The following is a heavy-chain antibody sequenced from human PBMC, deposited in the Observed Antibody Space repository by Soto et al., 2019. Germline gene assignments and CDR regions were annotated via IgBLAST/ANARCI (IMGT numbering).Heavy chain of an antibody. Sequence: QVQLVQAGTEVTKPGASVKLSCKASGYTFTSYYIHWIRLAPGQGLQWVGYINPRSGRTGYPQRFQGRVTVTSDTSTNTVYMEMSRLTSEDRAIYFCTRGRGNWFDSWGLGTLV. J-gene: IGHJ5*01. V-gene: IGHV1-46*01. CDR3: TRGRGNWFDS. CDR2: INPRSGRT. CDR1: GYTFTSYY.